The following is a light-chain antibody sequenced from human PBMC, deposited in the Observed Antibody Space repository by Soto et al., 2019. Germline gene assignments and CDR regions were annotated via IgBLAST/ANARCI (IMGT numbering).Light chain of an antibody. Sequence: QSALTQPASVSGSPGQSITISCTGTSSDVGGYNFVSWYQQNPGKAPKLMIYDVSNRPSGVSNRFSGSKSGNTASLAISGHQAEYEADYYGSSYTTSSTLVFGRGTKLTVL. V-gene: IGLV2-14*01. CDR3: SSYTTSSTLV. CDR1: SSDVGGYNF. CDR2: DVS. J-gene: IGLJ3*02.